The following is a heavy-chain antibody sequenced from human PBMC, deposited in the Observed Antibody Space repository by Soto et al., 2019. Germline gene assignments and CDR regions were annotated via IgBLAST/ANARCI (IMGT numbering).Heavy chain of an antibody. CDR1: GFTFSSYA. CDR3: AKGLGEISPESYDY. V-gene: IGHV3-30*18. Sequence: QVQLVESGGGVVQPGRSLRLSCAASGFTFSSYAMHWVRQAPGKGLEWVAVISYDGSDKYYADSVKGRFTISRDNSKNTLNLQMSSLRADDTAVYYCAKGLGEISPESYDYWGQGTLITVSS. CDR2: ISYDGSDK. D-gene: IGHD3-16*02. J-gene: IGHJ4*02.